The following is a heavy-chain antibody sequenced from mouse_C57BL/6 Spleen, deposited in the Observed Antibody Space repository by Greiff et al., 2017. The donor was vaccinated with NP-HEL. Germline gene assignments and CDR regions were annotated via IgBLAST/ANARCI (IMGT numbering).Heavy chain of an antibody. J-gene: IGHJ1*03. Sequence: VQLKESGAELVRPGASVTLSCKASGYTFTDYEMHWVKQTPVHGLEWIGAIDPETGGTAYNQKFKGKAILTADKSSSTAYMELRSLTSEDSAVYYCTRDGPYWYFDVWGTGTTVTVSS. CDR2: IDPETGGT. CDR3: TRDGPYWYFDV. D-gene: IGHD2-3*01. V-gene: IGHV1-15*01. CDR1: GYTFTDYE.